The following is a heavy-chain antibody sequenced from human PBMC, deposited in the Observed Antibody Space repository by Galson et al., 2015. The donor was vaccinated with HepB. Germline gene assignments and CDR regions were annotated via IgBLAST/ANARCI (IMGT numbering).Heavy chain of an antibody. V-gene: IGHV4-39*01. CDR2: LYYSRNT. Sequence: LSLTCTVSGGSIRSSTYYWGWIRQSPVKGLEWLGSLYYSRNTYYNPSLQSRVTISVDTSKNQFSLKLSSVTAADTAVYYCARHPLDYYDTSGTYYHHDAFDIWGQGTMVTVSP. CDR1: GGSIRSSTYY. CDR3: ARHPLDYYDTSGTYYHHDAFDI. D-gene: IGHD3-22*01. J-gene: IGHJ3*02.